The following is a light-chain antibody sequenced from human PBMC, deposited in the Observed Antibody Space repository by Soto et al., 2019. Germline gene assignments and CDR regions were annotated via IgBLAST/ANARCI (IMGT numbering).Light chain of an antibody. CDR2: VAS. V-gene: IGKV1-39*01. CDR3: QQSYSTPIT. J-gene: IGKJ5*01. CDR1: QTMSSY. Sequence: DVQITQSPAALSAAVGDRTTITCRASQTMSSYLNWYQQKPGKAPELLIYVASSLQGGVPSRFSGSGSGTDFTLTIGSLQPDAFATYYCQQSYSTPITFGQGARLEI.